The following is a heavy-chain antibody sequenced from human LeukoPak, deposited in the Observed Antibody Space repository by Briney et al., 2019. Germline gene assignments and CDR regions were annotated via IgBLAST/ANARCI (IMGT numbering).Heavy chain of an antibody. J-gene: IGHJ6*02. Sequence: SETLSLTCTVSGGSISSYYWSWIRQPPGKGLEWIGYIYYSGSTNYNPSLKSRVTISVDTSKNQFSLKLSSVTAADTAVYYSARSDYQLLDYYYGMDVWGQGTTVTVSS. CDR1: GGSISSYY. CDR2: IYYSGST. D-gene: IGHD2-2*01. V-gene: IGHV4-59*01. CDR3: ARSDYQLLDYYYGMDV.